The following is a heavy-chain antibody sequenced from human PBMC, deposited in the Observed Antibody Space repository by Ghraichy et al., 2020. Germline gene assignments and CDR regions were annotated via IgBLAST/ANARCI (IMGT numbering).Heavy chain of an antibody. D-gene: IGHD3-3*01. CDR3: ARDLTTYYDSSSDRYVYYGMDV. J-gene: IGHJ6*02. V-gene: IGHV4-59*01. Sequence: SETLSLTCAVSGVSIKSYYWTWFRQPPGKGLEWIGAVYYSGSTTYKPSPKSRATISLDTSKSQFSLKLASVTAADTAVYYCARDLTTYYDSSSDRYVYYGMDVWGQGTTVTVSS. CDR2: VYYSGST. CDR1: GVSIKSYY.